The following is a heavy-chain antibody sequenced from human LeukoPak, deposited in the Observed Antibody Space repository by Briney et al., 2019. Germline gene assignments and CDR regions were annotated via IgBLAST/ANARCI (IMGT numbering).Heavy chain of an antibody. Sequence: GGSLRLSCEASGFSFSTFTMNWVRQAPGKGLEWVSYISSSGSTIYYADSVKGRFTISRDNAKNSLYLQMNSLRAEDTAVYYCAELGITMIGGVWGKGTTVTISS. CDR3: AELGITMIGGV. J-gene: IGHJ6*04. CDR1: GFSFSTFT. CDR2: ISSSGSTI. D-gene: IGHD3-10*02. V-gene: IGHV3-48*04.